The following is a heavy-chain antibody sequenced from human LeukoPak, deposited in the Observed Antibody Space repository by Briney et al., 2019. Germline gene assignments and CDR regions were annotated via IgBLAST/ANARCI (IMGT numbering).Heavy chain of an antibody. V-gene: IGHV3-23*01. Sequence: GGSLRLSCAASGFTFSSYVMSWVRQAPGKGLEGVAAISGGGGSTYYADSVKGRFTISSDNTKSSLYLQMNSLRAEDTAVYYCARDDGVWGSYRAPSDYWGQGTLVTVSS. CDR2: ISGGGGST. J-gene: IGHJ4*02. CDR3: ARDDGVWGSYRAPSDY. D-gene: IGHD3-16*02. CDR1: GFTFSSYV.